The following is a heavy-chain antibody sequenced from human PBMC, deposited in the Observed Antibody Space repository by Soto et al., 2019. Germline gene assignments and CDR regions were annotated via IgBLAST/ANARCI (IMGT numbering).Heavy chain of an antibody. Sequence: QVRLVESGGGVVQPGRSLRLSCAASGFTFSSYGMHWVRQAPGKGLEWVAVIWYDGSNKYYADSVKGRFTISRDNSKNTLYLQMNSLRAEDTAVYYCARDLGFATNRGMDVWGQGTTVTVSS. V-gene: IGHV3-33*01. D-gene: IGHD3-10*01. CDR2: IWYDGSNK. CDR1: GFTFSSYG. J-gene: IGHJ6*02. CDR3: ARDLGFATNRGMDV.